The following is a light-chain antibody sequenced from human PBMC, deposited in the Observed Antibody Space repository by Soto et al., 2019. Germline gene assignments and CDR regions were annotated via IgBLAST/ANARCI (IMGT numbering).Light chain of an antibody. Sequence: EVVLTQSPVTLSLSPGERANLSCRASRSVNNFVAWYQQKPGQAPSRLISDASTRAADIPDRISDSGSGTDFTLTITSLGPEYFALYYCQERGGWPRAAFGGGTRVDLK. CDR1: RSVNNF. J-gene: IGKJ4*01. V-gene: IGKV3-11*01. CDR2: DAS. CDR3: QERGGWPRAA.